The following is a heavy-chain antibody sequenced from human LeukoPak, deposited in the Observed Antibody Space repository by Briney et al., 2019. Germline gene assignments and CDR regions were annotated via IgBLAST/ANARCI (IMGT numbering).Heavy chain of an antibody. V-gene: IGHV3-30*04. CDR1: GFTFSSYA. J-gene: IGHJ4*02. Sequence: GGSLRLSCAASGFTFSSYAMHWVRQAPGKGLEWVAVISYDGSNKYYADSVKGRFTISRDNSKNTLYLQMNSLRAEDTAVYYCTTNFYYSGPFDYWGQGTLVTVSS. D-gene: IGHD3-10*01. CDR3: TTNFYYSGPFDY. CDR2: ISYDGSNK.